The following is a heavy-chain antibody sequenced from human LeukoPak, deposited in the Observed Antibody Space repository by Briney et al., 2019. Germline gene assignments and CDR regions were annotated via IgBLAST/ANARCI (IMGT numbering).Heavy chain of an antibody. CDR2: IYSGGST. CDR3: ARGGSTWYYFDY. D-gene: IGHD6-13*01. Sequence: GGSLRLSCAASGFTVSSNYMSWVRQAPGKGLEWVSVIYSGGSTYYADSVKGRFTISRDNSKNSLYLQMNSLRVEDTAVYYCARGGSTWYYFDYWGQGTLVTVSS. V-gene: IGHV3-66*01. CDR1: GFTVSSNY. J-gene: IGHJ4*02.